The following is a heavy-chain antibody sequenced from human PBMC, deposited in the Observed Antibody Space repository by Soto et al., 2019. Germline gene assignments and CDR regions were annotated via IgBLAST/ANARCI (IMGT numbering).Heavy chain of an antibody. CDR3: ARADSSSSYWYFDI. J-gene: IGHJ2*01. D-gene: IGHD6-13*01. CDR2: IYSGGST. Sequence: EVQLVESGGGLVQPGGSLRLSCAASGFTVSSNYMSWVRQAPGKGLEWVSVIYSGGSTYYADSVKGRFTISRDNSKNTLYLQMNSLRAEDTAVYYCARADSSSSYWYFDIWGSGTLVTVSS. CDR1: GFTVSSNY. V-gene: IGHV3-66*01.